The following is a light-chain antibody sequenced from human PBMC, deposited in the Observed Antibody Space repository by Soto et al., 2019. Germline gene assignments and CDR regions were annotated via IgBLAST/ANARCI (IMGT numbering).Light chain of an antibody. J-gene: IGKJ4*01. Sequence: DIQMTQSPSTLSASVGDRVTITCRASQNVENYLAWYQQKPGKAPKLLIYAASTFPSGVPSRFSGSRSGTLFSLTVSSLQPEDFATYYCQQANSFPLSFGGGTKVEIK. CDR2: AAS. V-gene: IGKV1-12*01. CDR1: QNVENY. CDR3: QQANSFPLS.